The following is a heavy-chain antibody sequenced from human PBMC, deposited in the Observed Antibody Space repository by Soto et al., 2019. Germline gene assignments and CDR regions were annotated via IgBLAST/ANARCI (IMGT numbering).Heavy chain of an antibody. Sequence: GVSLRLSCAASRFTFSGSAMHWVRQASGKGLEWVGRIRSKANSYATAYAASVKGRFTISRDDSKNTAYLQMNSLKTEDTAVYYCTRLSEGPDYWGQGTLGTVSS. CDR1: RFTFSGSA. CDR2: IRSKANSYAT. J-gene: IGHJ4*02. CDR3: TRLSEGPDY. V-gene: IGHV3-73*01.